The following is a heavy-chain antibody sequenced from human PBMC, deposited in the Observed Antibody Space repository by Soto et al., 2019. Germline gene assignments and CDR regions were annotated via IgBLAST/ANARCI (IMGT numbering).Heavy chain of an antibody. CDR2: INSDGSST. Sequence: EVQLVESGGGLVQPGGSLRLSCAASGFTFSSYWMHWVRQAPGKGLVWVSRINSDGSSTSYADSVKGRFTISRDNAKNTLYLQMNSLRAEDTAVYYCARVGRDEGYDFWSGYYSNQYYYYYMDVWGKGTTVTVSS. CDR3: ARVGRDEGYDFWSGYYSNQYYYYYMDV. D-gene: IGHD3-3*01. V-gene: IGHV3-74*01. CDR1: GFTFSSYW. J-gene: IGHJ6*03.